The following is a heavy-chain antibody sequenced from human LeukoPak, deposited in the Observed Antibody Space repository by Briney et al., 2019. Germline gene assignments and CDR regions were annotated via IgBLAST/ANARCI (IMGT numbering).Heavy chain of an antibody. J-gene: IGHJ4*02. Sequence: GSLRLSCAASGFTFSSYSMNWVRQAPGKGLEWIGSIYYSGSTYYNPSLKSRVTISVDTSKNQFSLKLSSVTAADTAVYYCARVRVAAGSFDYWGQGTPVTVSS. CDR1: GFTFSSYS. V-gene: IGHV4-39*07. CDR3: ARVRVAAGSFDY. CDR2: IYYSGST. D-gene: IGHD6-13*01.